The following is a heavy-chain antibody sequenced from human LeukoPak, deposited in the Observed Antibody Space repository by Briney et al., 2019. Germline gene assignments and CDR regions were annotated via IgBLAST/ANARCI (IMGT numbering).Heavy chain of an antibody. CDR3: ARGRIQLWLRSSYYYYYMDV. D-gene: IGHD5-18*01. J-gene: IGHJ6*03. V-gene: IGHV1-3*03. Sequence: ASVKVSYKASGYTFTSYAMHWVRQAPGQRLEWMGWINAGNGNTKYSQEFQGRVTITRNTSIGTAYMELSSLRSEDTAVYYCARGRIQLWLRSSYYYYYMDVWGKGTTVTVSS. CDR2: INAGNGNT. CDR1: GYTFTSYA.